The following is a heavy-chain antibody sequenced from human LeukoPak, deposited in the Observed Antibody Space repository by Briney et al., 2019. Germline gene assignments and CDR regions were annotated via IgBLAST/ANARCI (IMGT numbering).Heavy chain of an antibody. J-gene: IGHJ4*02. Sequence: GGSLRLSCAASGFTFSSYSMNWVRQAPGKGLEWVSSISSSSSSYIYYADSVKGRFTISRDNAKNSLYLQMNSLRAEDTAVYYCARDRGYSYGTYWDQGTLVTVSS. CDR3: ARDRGYSYGTY. V-gene: IGHV3-21*04. CDR1: GFTFSSYS. CDR2: ISSSSSSYI. D-gene: IGHD5-18*01.